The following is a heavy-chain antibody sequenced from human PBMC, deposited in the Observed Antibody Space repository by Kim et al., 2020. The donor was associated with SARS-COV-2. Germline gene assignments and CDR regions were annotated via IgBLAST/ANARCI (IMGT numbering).Heavy chain of an antibody. V-gene: IGHV4-59*13. J-gene: IGHJ4*02. CDR1: GDSINPYY. CDR3: ARGERRGTLGNYRTGKFDY. CDR2: VHYKGST. Sequence: ETLSLTCTVSGDSINPYYWSWILQPPGKGLEWIGYVHYKGSTNYNPSLESRVTISMDTSKNEFSLKLNSVTAADTAIYYCARGERRGTLGNYRTGKFDYWGQGSLVTVSS. D-gene: IGHD3-10*01.